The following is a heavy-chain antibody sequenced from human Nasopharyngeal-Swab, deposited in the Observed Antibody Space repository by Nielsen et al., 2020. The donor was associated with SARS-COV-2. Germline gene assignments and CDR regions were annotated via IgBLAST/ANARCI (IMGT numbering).Heavy chain of an antibody. CDR2: INSDGSST. J-gene: IGHJ6*02. Sequence: GASLQISCAASGFTFSSYWMHWVRQAPGKGLVWVSRINSDGSSTSYADSVKGRFTISRDNAKNTLYLQMNSLRAEDTAVYYCARGGAAAEGYYGMDVWGQGTTVTVSS. D-gene: IGHD6-13*01. CDR1: GFTFSSYW. V-gene: IGHV3-74*01. CDR3: ARGGAAAEGYYGMDV.